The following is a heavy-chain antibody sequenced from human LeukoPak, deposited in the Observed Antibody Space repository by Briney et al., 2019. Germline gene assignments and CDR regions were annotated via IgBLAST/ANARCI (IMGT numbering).Heavy chain of an antibody. CDR1: GGSINTYF. CDR2: IYYSGST. J-gene: IGHJ1*01. CDR3: ARGVTGGWYGDFQH. Sequence: PSETLSLTCTVSGGSINTYFWSWIRQPPGKGLEWIGYIYYSGSTNYNPSLKSRVTISVDTSKNQFSLKLSSVTAADTAVYYCARGVTGGWYGDFQHWGQGTPVTVSS. D-gene: IGHD6-19*01. V-gene: IGHV4-59*01.